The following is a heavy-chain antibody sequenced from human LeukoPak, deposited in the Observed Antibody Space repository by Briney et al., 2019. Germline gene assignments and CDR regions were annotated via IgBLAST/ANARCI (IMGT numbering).Heavy chain of an antibody. CDR2: ISWNSGSI. Sequence: GRSLRLSCAASGFTFDDYAMHWVRHAPGKGLEWASGISWNSGSIGYADSVKGRFTISGDNAKNSLYLQMNSLRAEDMALYYCAKDMGDSIAARPGAFDYWGQGTLVTVSS. CDR3: AKDMGDSIAARPGAFDY. CDR1: GFTFDDYA. J-gene: IGHJ4*02. V-gene: IGHV3-9*03. D-gene: IGHD6-6*01.